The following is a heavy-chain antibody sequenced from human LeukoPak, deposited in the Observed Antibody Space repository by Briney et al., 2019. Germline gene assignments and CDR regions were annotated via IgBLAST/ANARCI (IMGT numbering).Heavy chain of an antibody. D-gene: IGHD3-22*01. V-gene: IGHV4-31*03. CDR3: AGLVGRYSSGLYYYYFDH. CDR1: GGSISSGGYY. CDR2: IYYSGST. J-gene: IGHJ4*02. Sequence: SQTLSLTCTVSGGSISSGGYYWSRIRQHPGKGLEWIGYIYYSGSTYYNPSLKSRVTISVDTSKNQFSLKLSSVTAADTAVYYCAGLVGRYSSGLYYYYFDHWGQGTLVTVSS.